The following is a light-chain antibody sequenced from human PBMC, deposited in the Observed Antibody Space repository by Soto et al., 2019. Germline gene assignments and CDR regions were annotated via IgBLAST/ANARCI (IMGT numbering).Light chain of an antibody. CDR1: SSNIGAGYD. CDR2: VNS. CDR3: QSYDSSLSVV. V-gene: IGLV1-40*01. J-gene: IGLJ2*01. Sequence: QSVLKQPPSVSGAPGQRVTISCTGSSSNIGAGYDVHWYQQLPGTAPKLLIYVNSNRPSGVPDRFSGSKSGTSASLAITGLQAEDEADYYCQSYDSSLSVVFGGGTKLTVL.